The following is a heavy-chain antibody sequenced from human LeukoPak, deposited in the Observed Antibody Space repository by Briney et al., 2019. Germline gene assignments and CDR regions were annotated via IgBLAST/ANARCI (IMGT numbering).Heavy chain of an antibody. Sequence: PSETLSLTCTVSGGSISSSSYYWGWIRQPPGKGLEWIGSIYYSGSTYYNPSLKSRVTISVDTSKNQFSLKLSSVTAADTAVYYCARVIAKTVAIDYWGQRTLVTVSS. V-gene: IGHV4-39*07. J-gene: IGHJ4*02. CDR1: GGSISSSSYY. CDR2: IYYSGST. CDR3: ARVIAKTVAIDY. D-gene: IGHD4-23*01.